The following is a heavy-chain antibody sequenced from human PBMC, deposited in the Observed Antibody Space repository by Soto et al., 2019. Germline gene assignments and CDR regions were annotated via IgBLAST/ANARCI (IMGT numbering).Heavy chain of an antibody. V-gene: IGHV4-39*01. CDR1: GDSITSNSYF. Sequence: ETLSLTCTVSGDSITSNSYFWAWIRQPPGKGLDWIGSIYYSGTTYYNPSLKSRVTISVDRSKNQFSLKLSSVTAADTAVYYCARHFSVDYFDYWGQGALVTVSS. CDR2: IYYSGTT. J-gene: IGHJ4*02. CDR3: ARHFSVDYFDY.